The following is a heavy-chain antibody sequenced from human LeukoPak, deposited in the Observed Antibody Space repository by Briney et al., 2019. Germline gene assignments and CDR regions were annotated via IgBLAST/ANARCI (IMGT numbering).Heavy chain of an antibody. CDR1: GGSISSYY. CDR3: ARDHSRTTGYGMDV. D-gene: IGHD1-1*01. J-gene: IGHJ6*02. V-gene: IGHV4-59*01. Sequence: PSETLSLTCTVSGGSISSYYWSWIRQPPGKGLEWIGYIYYSGSTNYNPSLKSRVTISVDTSKNQFSLKLKSVTAADTAVYYCARDHSRTTGYGMDVWGHGTTVTVSS. CDR2: IYYSGST.